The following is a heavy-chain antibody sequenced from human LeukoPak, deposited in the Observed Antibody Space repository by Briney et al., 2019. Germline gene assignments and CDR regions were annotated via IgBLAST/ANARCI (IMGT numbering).Heavy chain of an antibody. D-gene: IGHD3-22*01. CDR2: IIPIFGTA. Sequence: SVKVSCEASGGTFSSYAISWVRQAPGQGLEWMGRIIPIFGTANYAQKFQGRVTITTDESTSTAYMELSSLRSEDTAVYYCAREGYYYDSSGYYNYWGQGTLVTVSS. J-gene: IGHJ4*02. V-gene: IGHV1-69*05. CDR1: GGTFSSYA. CDR3: AREGYYYDSSGYYNY.